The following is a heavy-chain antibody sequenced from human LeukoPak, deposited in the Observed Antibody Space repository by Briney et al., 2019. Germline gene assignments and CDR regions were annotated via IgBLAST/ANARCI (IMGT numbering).Heavy chain of an antibody. D-gene: IGHD3-10*01. Sequence: KTGGSLRLSWAAAAFSFSNYNINWDRQAAGKWRGWVASISRSSSFIYYADSVKGRFTISRDNAKNSLFLQMNSLRAEDTAVYYCARDRFGRYYFDYWGQGTLVTVSS. V-gene: IGHV3-21*01. J-gene: IGHJ4*02. CDR1: AFSFSNYN. CDR3: ARDRFGRYYFDY. CDR2: ISRSSSFI.